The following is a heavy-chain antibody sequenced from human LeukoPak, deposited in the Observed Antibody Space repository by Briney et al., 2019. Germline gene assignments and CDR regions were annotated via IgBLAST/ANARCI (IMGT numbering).Heavy chain of an antibody. V-gene: IGHV4-59*08. Sequence: SETLSLTCTVSGGSISSYYWSWIRQPPGKGLEWIGYIYYSGSTNYNPSLKSRVTISVDTSKNQFSLKLSSVTAADTAVYYCARHSEYSFGFFDYWGQGTLVTVSS. J-gene: IGHJ4*02. CDR1: GGSISSYY. CDR2: IYYSGST. CDR3: ARHSEYSFGFFDY. D-gene: IGHD5-18*01.